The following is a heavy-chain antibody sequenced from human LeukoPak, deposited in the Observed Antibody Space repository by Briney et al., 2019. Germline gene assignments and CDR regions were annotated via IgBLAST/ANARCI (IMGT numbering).Heavy chain of an antibody. V-gene: IGHV4-61*02. D-gene: IGHD6-6*01. CDR1: GGSISSGSYY. CDR2: IYTSGST. Sequence: SETLSLTCTVSGGSISSGSYYWSWIRQPAGKGLEWIGRIYTSGSTNYNPSLKSRVTISVDTSKNQFSLKLSSVTAADTAVYYCAREEYSSSLWFDPWGQGTLVTVSS. CDR3: AREEYSSSLWFDP. J-gene: IGHJ5*02.